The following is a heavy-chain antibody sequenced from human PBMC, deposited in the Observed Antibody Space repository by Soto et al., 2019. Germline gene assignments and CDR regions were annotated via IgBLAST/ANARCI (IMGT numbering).Heavy chain of an antibody. CDR3: ARGLAARPLRRYYFDY. V-gene: IGHV4-31*03. D-gene: IGHD6-6*01. Sequence: SETLSLTCTVSGGSISSGGYYWSWIRQHPGKGLEWIGYIYYSGSTYYNPSLKSRVTISVDTSKNQFSLKLSSVTAADTAVYYCARGLAARPLRRYYFDYWGQGTLVTSPQ. CDR1: GGSISSGGYY. J-gene: IGHJ4*02. CDR2: IYYSGST.